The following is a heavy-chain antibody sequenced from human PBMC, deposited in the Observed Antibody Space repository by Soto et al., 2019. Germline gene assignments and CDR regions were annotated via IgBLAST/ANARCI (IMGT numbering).Heavy chain of an antibody. V-gene: IGHV5-51*01. J-gene: IGHJ3*02. CDR1: GYSFISYW. CDR2: IYPGDSDT. D-gene: IGHD6-19*01. Sequence: PGESLKISCRGSGYSFISYWIGWVRQMPGKGLEWMGIIYPGDSDTRYSPSFRGQVTVSADKSISTAYLQWSSLKASDTAMYYCARQQMAGTTSAFAIWGQGTMVTVSS. CDR3: ARQQMAGTTSAFAI.